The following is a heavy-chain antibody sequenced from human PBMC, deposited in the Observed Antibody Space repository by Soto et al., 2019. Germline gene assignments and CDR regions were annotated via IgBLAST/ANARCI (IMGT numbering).Heavy chain of an antibody. CDR1: GYTYTSYY. Sequence: ASVKVSCKESGYTYTSYYMHWVRQAPRQGLEWMGIIKPTGGSTSYAQKFQGRVTMTRDTSTSTVYMELSSLRSEDTAVYYCARDPCSGGSCYSRLWFDPWGQGTLVTVSS. CDR3: ARDPCSGGSCYSRLWFDP. D-gene: IGHD2-15*01. V-gene: IGHV1-46*01. CDR2: IKPTGGST. J-gene: IGHJ5*02.